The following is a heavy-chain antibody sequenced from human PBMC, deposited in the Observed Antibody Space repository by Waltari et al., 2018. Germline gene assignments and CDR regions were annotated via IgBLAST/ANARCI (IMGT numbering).Heavy chain of an antibody. CDR1: GYIFTDYY. D-gene: IGHD3-3*01. CDR2: PDPENGAT. J-gene: IGHJ4*02. V-gene: IGHV1-69-2*01. Sequence: EAQLIQSGAQVKSPGATVKVSCKACGYIFTDYYMHWMQQVPGKGPEWMARPDPENGATEFAHRFHGRLTVTSDTSTDTAYMELSGLTSADSATYYCANSMSGPRVQWGQGTQVTVSP. CDR3: ANSMSGPRVQ.